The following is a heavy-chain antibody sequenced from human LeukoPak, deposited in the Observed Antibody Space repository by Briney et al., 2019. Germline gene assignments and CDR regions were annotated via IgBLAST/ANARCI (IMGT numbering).Heavy chain of an antibody. CDR3: ARGARKGDDYGGFFDY. V-gene: IGHV3-66*01. J-gene: IGHJ4*02. CDR1: EFSVGSNY. D-gene: IGHD4-23*01. Sequence: GGSLRLSCAASEFSVGSNYMTWVRQAPGKGLEWVSLIYSGGSTYYADSVKGRFTISRDNSKNTLYLQMSSLRAEDTAVYYCARGARKGDDYGGFFDYWGQGTLVTVSS. CDR2: IYSGGST.